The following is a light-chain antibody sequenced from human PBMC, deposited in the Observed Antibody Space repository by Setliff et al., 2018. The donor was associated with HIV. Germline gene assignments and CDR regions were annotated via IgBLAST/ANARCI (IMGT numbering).Light chain of an antibody. CDR2: EVS. CDR3: CSYAGSSTYV. CDR1: SSDVGSYNL. Sequence: QSVLTQPASVSGSPGQSITISCTGTSSDVGSYNLVSWYQQHSGKAPKLMIYEVSKRPSGVSNRFSGSKSGNTASLTISGLQAEDETDYYCCSYAGSSTYVFGTGTRSPS. J-gene: IGLJ1*01. V-gene: IGLV2-23*02.